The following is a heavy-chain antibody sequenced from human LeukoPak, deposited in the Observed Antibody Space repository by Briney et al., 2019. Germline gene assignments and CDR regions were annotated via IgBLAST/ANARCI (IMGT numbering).Heavy chain of an antibody. Sequence: GGSLRLSCAASGFTFSSYSMNWVRQAPGKGLEWVSYISSSSGTIYYADSVKGRFTISRDNAKNSLYLQMNSLRAEDTAVYYCARGRPTDNWGQGTLVTVSS. J-gene: IGHJ4*02. CDR3: ARGRPTDN. D-gene: IGHD4-17*01. CDR2: ISSSSGTI. V-gene: IGHV3-48*01. CDR1: GFTFSSYS.